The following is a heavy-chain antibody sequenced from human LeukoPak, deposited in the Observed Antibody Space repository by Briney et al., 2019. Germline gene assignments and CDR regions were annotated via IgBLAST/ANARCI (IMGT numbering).Heavy chain of an antibody. CDR2: INHSGST. D-gene: IGHD6-13*01. V-gene: IGHV4-34*01. Sequence: SETLSLTCAVSGGSFSGYYWNWVRQSPGKGLEWIGEINHSGSTHYNPSLRSRVTISVDTSQKQFSLRLTSVTAADTAVYYCARGRYLTTSGGAAAGFLDYWGQGSLVTGSS. CDR1: GGSFSGYY. CDR3: ARGRYLTTSGGAAAGFLDY. J-gene: IGHJ4*02.